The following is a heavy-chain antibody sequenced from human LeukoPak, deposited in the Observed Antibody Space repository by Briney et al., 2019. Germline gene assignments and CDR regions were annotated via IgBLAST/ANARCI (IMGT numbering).Heavy chain of an antibody. Sequence: ASVKVSCKASGYTFTDYYMNWVRQAPGQGLEWMGWINPNSGVTNYPQKFQDRVTMTWDTSISTAYMELSRLRSDDTAVYYCARATGRYYCDYWGQGTLVTVSS. CDR1: GYTFTDYY. V-gene: IGHV1-2*02. D-gene: IGHD3-9*01. CDR3: ARATGRYYCDY. J-gene: IGHJ4*02. CDR2: INPNSGVT.